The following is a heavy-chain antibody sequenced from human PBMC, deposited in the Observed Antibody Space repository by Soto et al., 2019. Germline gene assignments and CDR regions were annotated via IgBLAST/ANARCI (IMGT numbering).Heavy chain of an antibody. D-gene: IGHD6-19*01. V-gene: IGHV3-21*01. CDR2: ISSSSSYI. J-gene: IGHJ4*02. CDR3: ARDPSPHSGFNY. Sequence: NPGGSLRLSCAASGFTFSSYSMNWVRQAPGKGLEWVSSISSSSSYIYYADSVKGRFTISRDNAKNSLYLQMNSLRAEDTAVYYCARDPSPHSGFNYWGQGTLVTVSS. CDR1: GFTFSSYS.